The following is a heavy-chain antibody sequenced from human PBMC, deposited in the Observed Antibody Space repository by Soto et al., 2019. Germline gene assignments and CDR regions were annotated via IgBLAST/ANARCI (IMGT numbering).Heavy chain of an antibody. CDR2: IYWNDDK. J-gene: IGHJ4*02. D-gene: IGHD2-2*01. CDR1: GFSLSTSGVG. Sequence: QITLKESGPTLVKPTQTLTLTCTFSGFSLSTSGVGVGWIRQPPGKALEWLALIYWNDDKRYSPSLKSRLTITKHTSKNQVVLTMTNMDPVDTATYYCARRYCSSTRCYSDYWGQGTMVTFSS. CDR3: ARRYCSSTRCYSDY. V-gene: IGHV2-5*01.